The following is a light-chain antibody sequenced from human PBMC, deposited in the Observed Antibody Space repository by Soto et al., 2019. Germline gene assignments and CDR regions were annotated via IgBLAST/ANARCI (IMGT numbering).Light chain of an antibody. Sequence: EIVLTQYTGTLSLSPGERATLSCRASQSVRTYLAWYQVKPGQAPRLLIYGASSRATGIPDRFSGSGSGTDFTLTISRLEPEDFAVYYCQQYGSSLWTFGQGTKVDIK. CDR1: QSVRTY. V-gene: IGKV3-20*01. CDR3: QQYGSSLWT. CDR2: GAS. J-gene: IGKJ1*01.